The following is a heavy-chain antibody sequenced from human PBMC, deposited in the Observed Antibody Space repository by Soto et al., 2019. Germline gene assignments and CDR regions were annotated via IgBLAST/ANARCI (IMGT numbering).Heavy chain of an antibody. J-gene: IGHJ4*02. V-gene: IGHV4-34*01. CDR2: INHSGST. CDR1: GGSFSGYY. D-gene: IGHD6-13*01. CDR3: ARSHLIRTYIAAAAQFDY. Sequence: KTSETLSLTCAVYGGSFSGYYWSWIRQPPGKGLEWIGEINHSGSTNYNPSLKSRVTISVDTSKNQFSLKLSSVTAADTAVYYCARSHLIRTYIAAAAQFDYWGQGTLVTVSS.